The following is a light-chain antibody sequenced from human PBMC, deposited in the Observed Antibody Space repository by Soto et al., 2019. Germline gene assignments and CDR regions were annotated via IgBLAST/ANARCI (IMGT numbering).Light chain of an antibody. Sequence: EIVLTQSPGTLSLSPGERATLSCRASQSVSSNFLAWYQQKTGQAPKLLISGASSRATGIPDRFSGSGSGTDFTLTISRLEPEDFALYSCQQYGSSPGTFGQGTKLEIK. CDR1: QSVSSNF. CDR2: GAS. J-gene: IGKJ2*02. CDR3: QQYGSSPGT. V-gene: IGKV3-20*01.